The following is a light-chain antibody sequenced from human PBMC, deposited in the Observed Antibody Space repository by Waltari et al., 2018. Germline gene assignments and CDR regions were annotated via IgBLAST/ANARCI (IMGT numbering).Light chain of an antibody. V-gene: IGLV4-69*01. CDR2: LNSDGSH. CDR3: QTWDTGILV. Sequence: QPVLTQSPSASASLGASVKLTCTLSSGHSTYTIAWHPQQPEKGPRYLMKLNSDGSHNKGDGIPDRFSGSSSGAERYITISSLQSEDEADYYCQTWDTGILVFGGGTKLTVL. CDR1: SGHSTYT. J-gene: IGLJ2*01.